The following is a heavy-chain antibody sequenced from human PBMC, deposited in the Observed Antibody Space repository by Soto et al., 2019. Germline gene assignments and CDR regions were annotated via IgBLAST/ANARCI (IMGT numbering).Heavy chain of an antibody. Sequence: QLQLQESGPGLVKPSETLSLTCTVSSGSISSSSYYWGWIRQSPGKGLEWIGTISYSGTTYYNPSLKSRVTISVDTSKNQFSLNLISVTAADTAVYYCARRRGGVVATENWFDPWGQGTLVTVSS. CDR3: ARRRGGVVATENWFDP. V-gene: IGHV4-39*01. D-gene: IGHD5-12*01. CDR2: ISYSGTT. CDR1: SGSISSSSYY. J-gene: IGHJ5*02.